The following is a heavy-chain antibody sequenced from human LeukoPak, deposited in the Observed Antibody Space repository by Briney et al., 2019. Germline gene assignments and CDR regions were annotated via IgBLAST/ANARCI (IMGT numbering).Heavy chain of an antibody. V-gene: IGHV3-30*18. CDR3: AKDPSTAYYYYYMDV. D-gene: IGHD2-2*01. CDR1: GFTFSSYD. CDR2: ISYDGGNK. Sequence: GRSLRLSCAASGFTFSSYDMHWVRQAPGKGLEWVAVISYDGGNKYYADSVKGRFTISRDNSKNTLYLQMNSLRAEDTAVHYCAKDPSTAYYYYYMDVWGKGTTVTVSS. J-gene: IGHJ6*03.